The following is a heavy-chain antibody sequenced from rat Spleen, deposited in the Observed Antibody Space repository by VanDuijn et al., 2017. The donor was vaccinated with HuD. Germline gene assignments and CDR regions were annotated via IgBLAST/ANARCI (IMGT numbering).Heavy chain of an antibody. Sequence: QVQLMESGPGLVQPSETLSLTCTVSGFSLTSYNVHWVRQPPGKGPAWMGVMWSGGSTDYNSALKFRLSISRDTSKNQVFLKMNSLQSEDTTTYYCARDGPAYYWYFDFWGPGTMVTVSS. J-gene: IGHJ1*01. CDR1: GFSLTSYN. CDR3: ARDGPAYYWYFDF. V-gene: IGHV2-45*01. CDR2: MWSGGST.